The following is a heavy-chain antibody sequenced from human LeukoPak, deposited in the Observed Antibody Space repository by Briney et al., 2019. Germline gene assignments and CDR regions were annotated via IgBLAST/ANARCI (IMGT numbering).Heavy chain of an antibody. J-gene: IGHJ5*02. V-gene: IGHV4-39*01. CDR3: ARPSRYYYDSSGYYYVGWFDP. CDR2: IYYSGST. CDR1: GGSISSSSYY. Sequence: PSETLSLTCTVSGGSISSSSYYWGWIRQPPGKGLEWIGSIYYSGSTYYNPSLKSRFTISVDTSKNQFSLKLSSVTAADTAVYYCARPSRYYYDSSGYYYVGWFDPWGQGTLVTVSS. D-gene: IGHD3-22*01.